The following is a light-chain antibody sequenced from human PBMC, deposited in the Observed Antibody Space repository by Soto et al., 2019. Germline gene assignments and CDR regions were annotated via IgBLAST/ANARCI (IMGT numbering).Light chain of an antibody. CDR2: GAS. V-gene: IGKV3-20*01. J-gene: IGKJ5*01. CDR1: QSVSSNN. CDR3: QQYDNSIT. Sequence: EIVLTQSPGTLSLSPGDKATLSCRASQSVSSNNLAWYHQKPGQTPRLLIYGASSRATGIPDRFSGSGSGTEVTLTSNRLEPEDFAVYYCQQYDNSITFGQGTRLEIE.